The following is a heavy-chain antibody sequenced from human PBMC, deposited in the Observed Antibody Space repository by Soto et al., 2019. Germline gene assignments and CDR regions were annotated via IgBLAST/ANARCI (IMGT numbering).Heavy chain of an antibody. CDR1: GYSFTSYW. Sequence: ESLKISCKVSGYSFTSYWIGWVRQMPVKGLEWMGIIYPGDSDTRYSPSFQGQVTISDEKSISTAYLQWSSLKASDTAMYYCARMARPQRHYYYGMDVWGQGTKVTVSS. J-gene: IGHJ6*02. V-gene: IGHV5-51*01. CDR3: ARMARPQRHYYYGMDV. D-gene: IGHD5-12*01. CDR2: IYPGDSDT.